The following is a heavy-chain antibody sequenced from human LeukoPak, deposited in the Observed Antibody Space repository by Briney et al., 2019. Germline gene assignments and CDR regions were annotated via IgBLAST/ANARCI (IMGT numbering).Heavy chain of an antibody. CDR2: IKQDGSEK. Sequence: PGGSLRLSCAASGFTFSSYWMSWVRQAPGKGLEWVANIKQDGSEKYYVDPVKGRFTISRDNAKNSLYLQMNSLRAEDTAVYYCARYIAVAGDYFDYWGQGTLVTVSS. J-gene: IGHJ4*02. D-gene: IGHD6-19*01. CDR3: ARYIAVAGDYFDY. CDR1: GFTFSSYW. V-gene: IGHV3-7*01.